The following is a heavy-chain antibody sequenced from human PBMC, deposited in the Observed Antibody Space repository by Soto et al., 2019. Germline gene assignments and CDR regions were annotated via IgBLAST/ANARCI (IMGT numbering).Heavy chain of an antibody. CDR1: GFTFSSYG. Sequence: QVQLVESGGGVVQPGRSLRLSCAASGFTFSSYGMHWVRQAPGKGLEWVAVISYDGSNKYYADSVKGRFTISRDNSKNTLYLQMNSLSAEDTAVYYCAKDRNDVDAFDIWGQGTMVTVSS. V-gene: IGHV3-30*18. J-gene: IGHJ3*02. D-gene: IGHD1-1*01. CDR2: ISYDGSNK. CDR3: AKDRNDVDAFDI.